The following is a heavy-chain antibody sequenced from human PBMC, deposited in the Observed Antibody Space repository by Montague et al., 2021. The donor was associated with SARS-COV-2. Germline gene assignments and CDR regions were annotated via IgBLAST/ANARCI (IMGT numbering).Heavy chain of an antibody. D-gene: IGHD3-10*01. J-gene: IGHJ4*02. CDR2: IWSDGSNK. CDR1: GFTFSSYG. CDR3: ARDAYGSGSYYFDY. V-gene: IGHV3-33*01. Sequence: SLRLSCAASGFTFSSYGMHWVRQAPGEGLGWVAVIWSDGSNKYYADSVKGRFTISRDNAKNTLYLQMNSLRAEDTAVYYCARDAYGSGSYYFDYWGQGTLVTVSS.